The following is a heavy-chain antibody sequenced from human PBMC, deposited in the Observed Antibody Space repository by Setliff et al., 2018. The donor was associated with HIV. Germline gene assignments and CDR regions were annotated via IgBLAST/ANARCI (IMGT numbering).Heavy chain of an antibody. CDR2: IIPMYGVT. Sequence: SVKVSCKASGGTFSSYVISWVRQAPGQGPEWMGGIIPMYGVTNYAQKFQGRVTITTDESTSTAYMELSSLRSEDTAVYYCALPYCSGGNCWSSASLPPAGWFDPWGQGTLVTVSS. J-gene: IGHJ5*02. D-gene: IGHD2-15*01. CDR3: ALPYCSGGNCWSSASLPPAGWFDP. CDR1: GGTFSSYV. V-gene: IGHV1-69*05.